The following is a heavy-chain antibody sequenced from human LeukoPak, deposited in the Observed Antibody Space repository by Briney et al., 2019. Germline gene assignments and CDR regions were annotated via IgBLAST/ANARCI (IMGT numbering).Heavy chain of an antibody. CDR2: INAYNGNT. D-gene: IGHD1-1*01. V-gene: IGHV1-18*01. CDR3: ARRQGTTLSFDY. CDR1: GYTFNSYD. J-gene: IGHJ4*02. Sequence: ASVKVSCKASGYTFNSYDFSWVRQAPGQGLEWMGWINAYNGNTNYAQKLQGRVTMTTETSTSTAYMELRSLRSDDTAVYYCARRQGTTLSFDYWGQGTLVTVSS.